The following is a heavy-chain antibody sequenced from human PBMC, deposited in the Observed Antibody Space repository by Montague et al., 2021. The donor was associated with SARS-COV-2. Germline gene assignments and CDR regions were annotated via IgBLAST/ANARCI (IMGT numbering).Heavy chain of an antibody. CDR2: ISSSSYI. CDR3: ASGNRNYYYGMDV. Sequence: SLRLSCAASGFPFSSYSMNWVRQAPGKGLEWVSSISSSSYIYYADSVKGRFTISRDNAKNSLYLQMNSLRAEDTAVYYCASGNRNYYYGMDVWGQGTTVTVSS. J-gene: IGHJ6*02. V-gene: IGHV3-21*01. D-gene: IGHD3-10*01. CDR1: GFPFSSYS.